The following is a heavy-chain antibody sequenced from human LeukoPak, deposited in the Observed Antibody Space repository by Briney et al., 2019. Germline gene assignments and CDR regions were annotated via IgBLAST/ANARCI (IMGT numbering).Heavy chain of an antibody. J-gene: IGHJ4*02. Sequence: GGSLRLSCAASGFTFTNYAMSWVRQAPGKGLEWVSGISDVEKIPYYSDSVKGRFTISRDNSKKTVYLQMNNLRAEDTAVYFCARHDSYIPYWGQGVPVTVSS. V-gene: IGHV3-23*01. CDR2: ISDVEKIP. CDR3: ARHDSYIPY. D-gene: IGHD3-10*01. CDR1: GFTFTNYA.